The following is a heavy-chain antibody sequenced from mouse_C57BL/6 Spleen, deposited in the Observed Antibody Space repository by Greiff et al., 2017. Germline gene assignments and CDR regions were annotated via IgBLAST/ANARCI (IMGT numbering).Heavy chain of an antibody. CDR1: GYTFTDYY. D-gene: IGHD3-2*02. Sequence: QVQLQQSGAELVRPGASVKLSCKASGYTFTDYYINWVKQRPGQGLEWIARIYPGSGNTYYNEKFKGKATLTAEQSSSTAYMQLSSLTSEDSAVYFCARQLRLLIMDYWGQGTSVTVSS. CDR2: IYPGSGNT. V-gene: IGHV1-76*01. J-gene: IGHJ4*01. CDR3: ARQLRLLIMDY.